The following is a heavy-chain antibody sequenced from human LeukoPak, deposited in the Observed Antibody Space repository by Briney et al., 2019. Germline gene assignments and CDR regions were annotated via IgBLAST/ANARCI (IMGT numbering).Heavy chain of an antibody. D-gene: IGHD1-26*01. CDR1: GFIVSGDF. V-gene: IGHV3-53*01. CDR3: ARERGRGRDSPWFDY. Sequence: GGSLRLSCAASGFIVSGDFMSWVRQAPGEGLEWVSVIYSDGSTYYADSVKGRFTISRDNSKNTLDLRMTGLRAEDTAVYYCARERGRGRDSPWFDYWGQGTLVTVSS. CDR2: IYSDGST. J-gene: IGHJ4*02.